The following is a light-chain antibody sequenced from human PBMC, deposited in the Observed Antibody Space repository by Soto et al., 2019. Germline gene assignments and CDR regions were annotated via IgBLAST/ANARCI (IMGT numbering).Light chain of an antibody. J-gene: IGKJ4*01. V-gene: IGKV3-11*01. CDR3: QQRGNWPLT. Sequence: DIVLTQSPATLSLSPGERATLSCRASQNITTYLGWYQQKPGQPPRLLIYDASTRATGIPARFSGSGSGTDFTLTISSLEAEDFAVYYCQQRGNWPLTFGGGTKVEIK. CDR2: DAS. CDR1: QNITTY.